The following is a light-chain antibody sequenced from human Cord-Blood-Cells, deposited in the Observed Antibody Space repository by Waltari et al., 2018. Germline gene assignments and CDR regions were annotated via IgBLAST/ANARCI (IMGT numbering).Light chain of an antibody. J-gene: IGKJ3*01. CDR2: AAS. CDR3: QQSYSTPFT. Sequence: DIQMTQYPSSLSASVGDRVTITCRASQTISSYLKLYQQKPGKAPKLLIYAASSLQSGVPARFSGSGSGTDFTLTISSLQPEDFATYYCQQSYSTPFTFGPGTKVDIK. V-gene: IGKV1-39*01. CDR1: QTISSY.